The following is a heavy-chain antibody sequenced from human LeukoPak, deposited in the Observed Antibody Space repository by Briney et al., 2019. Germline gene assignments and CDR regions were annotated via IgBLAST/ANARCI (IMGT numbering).Heavy chain of an antibody. Sequence: GGSLRLSCAASGFTFSSYAMSWVRQAPGKGLEWVSAISSSGGNTYYADSVKGRSTISRDNFKNTLYLQMNSLSAEDTAVYYCAKDRPTWLIDYWGQGTLVTVSS. CDR1: GFTFSSYA. CDR3: AKDRPTWLIDY. J-gene: IGHJ4*02. V-gene: IGHV3-23*01. D-gene: IGHD5-12*01. CDR2: ISSSGGNT.